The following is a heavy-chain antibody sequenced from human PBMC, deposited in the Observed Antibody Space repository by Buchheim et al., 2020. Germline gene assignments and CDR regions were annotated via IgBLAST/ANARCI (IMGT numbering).Heavy chain of an antibody. J-gene: IGHJ6*02. Sequence: DVQLLESGGGLIQPGGSLRLSCAASGFTFSNYAMSWVRQAPGKGLEWVLSISGNIINTYYADSMKGRFTVSRDNSKNMLYLQMGTLRVEDTAAYYCAKSVDFSAYYGMDVWGQGTT. D-gene: IGHD3-3*01. V-gene: IGHV3-23*01. CDR3: AKSVDFSAYYGMDV. CDR2: ISGNIINT. CDR1: GFTFSNYA.